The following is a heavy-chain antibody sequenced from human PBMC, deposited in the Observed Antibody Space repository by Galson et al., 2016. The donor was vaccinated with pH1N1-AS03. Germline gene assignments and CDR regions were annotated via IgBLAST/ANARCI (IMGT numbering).Heavy chain of an antibody. CDR3: ARAGPSGYAYSDY. J-gene: IGHJ4*02. CDR1: GDSFSNYY. D-gene: IGHD3-22*01. V-gene: IGHV4-59*01. Sequence: ETLSLTCTISGDSFSNYYWSWIRETPGRGLEWIGYIYYTGNTKNNPSLESRVIISLDTSKNQFSLTLKSVTAADTAVYYCARAGPSGYAYSDYWSQGILVTVSS. CDR2: IYYTGNT.